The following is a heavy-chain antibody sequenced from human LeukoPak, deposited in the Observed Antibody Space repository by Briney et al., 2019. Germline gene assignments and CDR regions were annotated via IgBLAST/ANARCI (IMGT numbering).Heavy chain of an antibody. CDR1: GGSISSGSYY. CDR2: IYTSGST. Sequence: SETLSLTCTVSGGSISSGSYYWSWIRQPAGKGLEWIGRIYTSGSTNYNPSLKSRVTISVDTSKTQFSLKLSSVTAADTAVYYCTREGIAGSGSMWGQGTLVTVSS. J-gene: IGHJ4*02. CDR3: TREGIAGSGSM. V-gene: IGHV4-61*02. D-gene: IGHD3-3*01.